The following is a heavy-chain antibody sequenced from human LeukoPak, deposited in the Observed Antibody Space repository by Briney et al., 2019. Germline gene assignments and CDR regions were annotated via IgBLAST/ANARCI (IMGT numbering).Heavy chain of an antibody. CDR1: GVRFSYFW. J-gene: IGHJ5*02. V-gene: IGHV3-7*01. CDR3: ARDAEVGTLFGVLSRYNWFDP. D-gene: IGHD3-3*01. Sequence: GGALRLSCAASGVRFSYFWMSWVRLAPGKGLEWVANIKHDGNKKYYVDSVKSRFTISRDNTKKSLYLHMNNLRPDDTAVYYCARDAEVGTLFGVLSRYNWFDPWGQGTLVTVSS. CDR2: IKHDGNKK.